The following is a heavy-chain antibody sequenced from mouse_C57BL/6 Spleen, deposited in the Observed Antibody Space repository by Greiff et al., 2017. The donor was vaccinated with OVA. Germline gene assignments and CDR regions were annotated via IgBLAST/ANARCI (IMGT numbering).Heavy chain of an antibody. CDR2: IDPSDSET. Sequence: QVQLQQPGAELVRPGSSVKLSCKASGYTFTSYWMHWVKQRPIQGLEWIGNIDPSDSETHYNQKFKDKATLTVDKSSSTAYMQLSSLTSEDSAVYDCARSDYGSRYYAMDYWGQGTSVTVSS. D-gene: IGHD1-1*01. V-gene: IGHV1-52*01. CDR3: ARSDYGSRYYAMDY. J-gene: IGHJ4*01. CDR1: GYTFTSYW.